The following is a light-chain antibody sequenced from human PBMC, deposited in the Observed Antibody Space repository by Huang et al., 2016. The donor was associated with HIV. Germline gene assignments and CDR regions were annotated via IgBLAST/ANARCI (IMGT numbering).Light chain of an antibody. Sequence: AVQLTQSPSSLSASVGDPVIISCRASQDIGTSLAWYQQRTGRAPKPLISAASTLQTGVPSRCSGDSAGTYFTLFITSRQPEDFATYYCQQLHTYPITFGQGTRLDIK. CDR2: AAS. J-gene: IGKJ5*01. CDR1: QDIGTS. V-gene: IGKV1-13*02. CDR3: QQLHTYPIT.